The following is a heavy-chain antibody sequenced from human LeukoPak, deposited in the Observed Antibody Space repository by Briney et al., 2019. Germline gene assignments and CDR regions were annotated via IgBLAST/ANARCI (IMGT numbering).Heavy chain of an antibody. CDR2: IYYSGST. CDR1: GGSISSSSYY. J-gene: IGHJ5*02. Sequence: PSETLSLTCTVSGGSISSSSYYWGWIRQPPGKGLEWIGSIYYSGSTYYNPSLKSRVTISVDTSKNQFSLKLSSVTAADTAVYYCARSYCSSTSCYGLGWFDPWGQGTLVTVSS. D-gene: IGHD2-2*01. V-gene: IGHV4-39*01. CDR3: ARSYCSSTSCYGLGWFDP.